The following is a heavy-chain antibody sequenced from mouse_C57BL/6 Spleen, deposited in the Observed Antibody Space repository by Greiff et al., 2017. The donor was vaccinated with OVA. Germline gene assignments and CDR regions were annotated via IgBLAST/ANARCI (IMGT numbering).Heavy chain of an antibody. J-gene: IGHJ1*03. Sequence: VQLVESGAELVRPGASVKLSCKASGYTFTDYYINWVKQRPGQGLEWIARIYPGSGNTYYNEKFKGKATLTAEKSSSTAYMQLSSLTSEDSAVYFCARGTTVVASPSYWYFDVWGTGTTVTVSS. V-gene: IGHV1-76*01. D-gene: IGHD1-1*01. CDR3: ARGTTVVASPSYWYFDV. CDR1: GYTFTDYY. CDR2: IYPGSGNT.